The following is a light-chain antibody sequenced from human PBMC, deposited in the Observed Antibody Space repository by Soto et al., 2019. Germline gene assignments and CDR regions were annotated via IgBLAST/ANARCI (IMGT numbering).Light chain of an antibody. CDR2: DAS. CDR1: ESVSGW. J-gene: IGKJ1*01. Sequence: DIQMTQSPSALSASVGDRVTITCRASESVSGWLAWYQQKPGEAPKLLIYDASALPRGVPSRFSGSGSGTKFTLTIASLQPDDFATYYCQQYETFSGTLGPGTKVDIK. CDR3: QQYETFSGT. V-gene: IGKV1-5*01.